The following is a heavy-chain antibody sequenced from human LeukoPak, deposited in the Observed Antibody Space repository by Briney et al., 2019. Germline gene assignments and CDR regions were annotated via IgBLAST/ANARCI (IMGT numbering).Heavy chain of an antibody. D-gene: IGHD6-19*01. J-gene: IGHJ4*02. CDR1: GGSISSYY. CDR3: ARGNRHPGIAVAVDFDY. CDR2: IYYSGST. Sequence: PSGTLSLTCTLSGGSISSYYWSWLRHPPGKGLEWVGYIYYSGSTNYNPSLKSRVTISVDTSKNQFSLKLSSVTAADTAVYYCARGNRHPGIAVAVDFDYWGQGTLVTVSS. V-gene: IGHV4-59*07.